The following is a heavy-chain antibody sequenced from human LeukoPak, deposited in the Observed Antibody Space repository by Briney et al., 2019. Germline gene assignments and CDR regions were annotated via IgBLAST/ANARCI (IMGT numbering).Heavy chain of an antibody. Sequence: ASVKVSCKASGYTFTSYGISWVRQALGQGLEWMGWISAYNGNTNYAQKLQGRVTMTTDTSTSTAYMELRSLRSDDTAVYYCARFSPGEQQLGVDYWGQGTLVTVSS. J-gene: IGHJ4*02. V-gene: IGHV1-18*01. CDR3: ARFSPGEQQLGVDY. D-gene: IGHD6-13*01. CDR2: ISAYNGNT. CDR1: GYTFTSYG.